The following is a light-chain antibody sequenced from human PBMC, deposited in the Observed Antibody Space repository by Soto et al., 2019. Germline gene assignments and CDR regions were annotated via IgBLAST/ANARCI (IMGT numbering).Light chain of an antibody. CDR2: AAS. V-gene: IGKV3-20*01. CDR1: QSVSSDY. J-gene: IGKJ1*01. CDR3: QQHSSSPRT. Sequence: EVVLTQSPGTLSLSPGERATLSCRASQSVSSDYLVWYQQKPGQAPRLLIYAASSRATGIPARFSGSGSGTDFTLTISSLEPEDFAVYYCQQHSSSPRTFGQGTKVDIK.